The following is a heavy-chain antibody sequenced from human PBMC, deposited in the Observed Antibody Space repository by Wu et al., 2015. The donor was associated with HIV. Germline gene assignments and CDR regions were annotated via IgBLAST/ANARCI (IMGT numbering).Heavy chain of an antibody. V-gene: IGHV1-2*02. CDR3: ARGDYANYDFWSAYPSY. CDR1: GYTFTDYY. J-gene: IGHJ4*02. D-gene: IGHD3-3*01. Sequence: QVQMVQSGGEVKKPGASVKVSCQASGYTFTDYYIHWVRQAPGQGLEWMGWINPNSGGTNYAQKFQGRVTLTRDTSIGTAYMELSRLTSDDTAVYYCARGDYANYDFWSAYPSYWGQGTLVTVSS. CDR2: INPNSGGT.